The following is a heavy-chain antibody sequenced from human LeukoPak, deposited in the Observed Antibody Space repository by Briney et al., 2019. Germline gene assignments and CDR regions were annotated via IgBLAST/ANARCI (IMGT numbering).Heavy chain of an antibody. V-gene: IGHV3-23*01. D-gene: IGHD3-10*01. CDR2: ISGSSGST. J-gene: IGHJ5*02. Sequence: GGSLRLSCAASGFTFSNYAMSWVRQAPGKGLEWVSAISGSSGSTYYADSVKGRFTISRDNSKNTLYLQMNSLRAEDTAVYYCARDRYPLMVRGVIITSGNWFDPWGQGTLVTVSS. CDR1: GFTFSNYA. CDR3: ARDRYPLMVRGVIITSGNWFDP.